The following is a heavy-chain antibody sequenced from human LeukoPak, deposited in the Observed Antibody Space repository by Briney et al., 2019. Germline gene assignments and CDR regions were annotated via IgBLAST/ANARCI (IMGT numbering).Heavy chain of an antibody. Sequence: GGSLRLSCAASGFTFDDYAMHWVRQAPGKGLEWVSGISWNSGSIGYADSVKGRFTIPRDNAKNSLYLQMNSLRAEDTALYYCAKGGYCSSTSCFIDYWGQGTLVTVSS. D-gene: IGHD2-2*03. CDR2: ISWNSGSI. V-gene: IGHV3-9*01. J-gene: IGHJ4*02. CDR1: GFTFDDYA. CDR3: AKGGYCSSTSCFIDY.